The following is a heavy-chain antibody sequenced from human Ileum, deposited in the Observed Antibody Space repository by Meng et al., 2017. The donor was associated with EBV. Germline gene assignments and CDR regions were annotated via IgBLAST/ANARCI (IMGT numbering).Heavy chain of an antibody. CDR2: ITHSGST. V-gene: IGHV4-34*01. CDR1: GGSLSGYY. CDR3: ARCYDSSGYYELNHFDH. J-gene: IGHJ4*02. Sequence: GQLQPWGAGLFKPSETLSLTCAFYGGSLSGYYWSWIRQPPGKGLEWIGEITHSGSTNYNSSLKSRVTILVDTSKNQLSLKMNSVTAADTAVYYCARCYDSSGYYELNHFDHWGQGTLVTVSS. D-gene: IGHD3-22*01.